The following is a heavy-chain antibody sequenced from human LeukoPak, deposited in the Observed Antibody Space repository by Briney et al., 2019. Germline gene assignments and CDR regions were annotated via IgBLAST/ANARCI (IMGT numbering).Heavy chain of an antibody. D-gene: IGHD1-26*01. CDR3: ARSEWELLGGAFDI. CDR1: AGSISSYY. CDR2: IYYSGST. V-gene: IGHV4-59*01. J-gene: IGHJ3*02. Sequence: SETLSLTCTISAGSISSYYWSWIRQPPGKGLEWIGYIYYSGSTNYSPSLKSRVTISVDTSKNQFSLKLSSVTAADTAVYYCARSEWELLGGAFDIWGQGTMVTVSS.